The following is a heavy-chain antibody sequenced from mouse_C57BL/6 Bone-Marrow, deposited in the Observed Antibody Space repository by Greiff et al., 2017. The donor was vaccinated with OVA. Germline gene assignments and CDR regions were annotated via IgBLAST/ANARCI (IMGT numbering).Heavy chain of an antibody. Sequence: EVKLVESGAELVRPGASVKLSCTASGFNIKDDYMHWVKQRPEQGLEWIGWIDPENGDTEYASKFQGKATITADTSSNTAYLQLSSLTSEDTAVYYCTMYGYDWYFDVWGTGTTVTVSS. CDR1: GFNIKDDY. J-gene: IGHJ1*03. CDR2: IDPENGDT. D-gene: IGHD2-2*01. CDR3: TMYGYDWYFDV. V-gene: IGHV14-4*01.